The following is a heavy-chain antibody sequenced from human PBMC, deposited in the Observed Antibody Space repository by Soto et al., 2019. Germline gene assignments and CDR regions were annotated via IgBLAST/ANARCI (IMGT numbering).Heavy chain of an antibody. D-gene: IGHD3-3*01. V-gene: IGHV3-48*03. CDR3: ARTIPHYDFWSGYYTGFRGYDY. J-gene: IGHJ4*02. Sequence: GGSLRLFCAASGFTFSSYEMNWVRQAPGRGLEWDSCISSSGSTIYYADSVKGRFTISRDNARNSLYLQMNSLRAEDTGVYYCARTIPHYDFWSGYYTGFRGYDYWGKRTLVTVSS. CDR2: ISSSGSTI. CDR1: GFTFSSYE.